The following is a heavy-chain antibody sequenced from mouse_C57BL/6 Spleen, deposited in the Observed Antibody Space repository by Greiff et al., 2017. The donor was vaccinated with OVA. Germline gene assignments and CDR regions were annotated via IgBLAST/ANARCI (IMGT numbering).Heavy chain of an antibody. Sequence: EVKVEESGPGLVKPSQSLSLTCYVTGYSITSGYYWNWIRQFPGNQLEWMGYISYDGSHNYNPSLKNRISITRDPSKNQFFLKLNSLTTEDTATYYGTKYYDCPYYFDYWGQGTTLTVSS. CDR3: TKYYDCPYYFDY. CDR2: ISYDGSH. D-gene: IGHD2-4*01. J-gene: IGHJ2*01. CDR1: GYSITSGYY. V-gene: IGHV3-6*01.